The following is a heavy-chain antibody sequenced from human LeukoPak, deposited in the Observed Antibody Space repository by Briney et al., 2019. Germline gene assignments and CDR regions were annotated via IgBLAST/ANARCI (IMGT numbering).Heavy chain of an antibody. Sequence: SETLSLTCTVSGGSISSSSYYWGWIRQPPGKGLEWIGYIYYSGSTNYNPSLKSRVTISVDTSKNQFSLKLSSVTAADTAVYYCARAREGGYYYYYYYMDVWGKGTTVTVSS. CDR1: GGSISSSSYY. J-gene: IGHJ6*03. V-gene: IGHV4-61*05. CDR3: ARAREGGYYYYYYYMDV. CDR2: IYYSGST.